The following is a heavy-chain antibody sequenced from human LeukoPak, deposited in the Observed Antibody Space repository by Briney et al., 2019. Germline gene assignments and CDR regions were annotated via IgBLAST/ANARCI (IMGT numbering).Heavy chain of an antibody. CDR1: GFTFSSYS. D-gene: IGHD3-22*01. Sequence: GGSLRLSCAASGFTFSSYSMNWVRQAPGKGLEWVSSISSSSSYIYYADSVKGRFTISRDNAKNSLYLQMNSLRAEDTAVYYCARDRDYYDSSGYAYDAFDIWGQGTMVTVSS. CDR3: ARDRDYYDSSGYAYDAFDI. CDR2: ISSSSSYI. J-gene: IGHJ3*02. V-gene: IGHV3-21*01.